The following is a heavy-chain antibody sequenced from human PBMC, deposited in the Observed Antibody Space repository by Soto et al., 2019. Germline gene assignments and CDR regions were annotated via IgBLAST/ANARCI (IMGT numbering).Heavy chain of an antibody. J-gene: IGHJ4*02. CDR3: ARDGAGMTGLGIDY. V-gene: IGHV4-61*08. D-gene: IGHD3-9*01. CDR1: GGSITGVSY. CDR2: IFHTGNA. Sequence: LSLTCTVSGGSITGVSYWGWIRQPPGLGLQWLGYIFHTGNAVYSPSLKSRVTLSVDPSKNQFSLKLTSVTAADTAVYYCARDGAGMTGLGIDYRGRGTLVTVSS.